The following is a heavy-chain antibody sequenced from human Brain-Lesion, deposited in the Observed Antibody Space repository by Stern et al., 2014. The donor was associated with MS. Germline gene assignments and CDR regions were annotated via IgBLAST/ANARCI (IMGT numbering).Heavy chain of an antibody. CDR3: ARNPALWYFDL. Sequence: VQLVESGPGLVKPLQTLSLTCTVSGGSVSSGGYFWNWIRQHPGKGLELIGHVYYSGSIAYNPSLKSRVTISVDTSKNQFSLRLRSVTAADTAVYYCARNPALWYFDLWGRGTLAAVSS. CDR1: GGSVSSGGYF. CDR2: VYYSGSI. V-gene: IGHV4-31*03. D-gene: IGHD3-3*02. J-gene: IGHJ2*01.